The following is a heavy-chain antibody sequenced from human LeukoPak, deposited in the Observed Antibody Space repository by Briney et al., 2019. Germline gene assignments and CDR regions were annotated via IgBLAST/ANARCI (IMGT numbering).Heavy chain of an antibody. J-gene: IGHJ3*02. CDR3: ARGASYDFWSANKEEGAFDI. CDR2: ISSSGNTI. CDR1: GFTFSDYY. D-gene: IGHD3-3*01. Sequence: PGGSLRLSCAASGFTFSDYYMSWIRQAPGKGLEWVSYISSSGNTIYYADSVKGRFTISRDNAKNSLYLQMNSLRAEDTAVYYCARGASYDFWSANKEEGAFDIWGQGTMVTVSS. V-gene: IGHV3-11*04.